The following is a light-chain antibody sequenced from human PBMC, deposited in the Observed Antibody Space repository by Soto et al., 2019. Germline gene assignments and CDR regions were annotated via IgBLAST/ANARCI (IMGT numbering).Light chain of an antibody. CDR1: NSGIGNYNF. CDR3: SSYAGSNNLL. V-gene: IGLV2-8*01. J-gene: IGLJ2*01. CDR2: EVN. Sequence: QSVLPQPPSASGSPGQSVALSCTGTNSGIGNYNFVSWYQQHPGKAPKLMIYEVNKRPSGVPDRFSGSKSGNTASLTVSGLQPEDEADYYCSSYAGSNNLLFGGGTQLTVL.